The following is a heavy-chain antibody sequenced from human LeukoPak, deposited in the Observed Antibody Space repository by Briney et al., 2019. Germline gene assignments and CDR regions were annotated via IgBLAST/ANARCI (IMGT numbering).Heavy chain of an antibody. Sequence: ASVKVSCKASEGTFSSYAISWVRQAPGQGLEWMGGIIPIFGTANYAQKFQGRVTITADESTSTAYMELSSLRSEDTAVYYCARGGGGITFDYWGQGTLVTVSS. CDR1: EGTFSSYA. CDR2: IIPIFGTA. CDR3: ARGGGGITFDY. V-gene: IGHV1-69*13. J-gene: IGHJ4*02. D-gene: IGHD2-15*01.